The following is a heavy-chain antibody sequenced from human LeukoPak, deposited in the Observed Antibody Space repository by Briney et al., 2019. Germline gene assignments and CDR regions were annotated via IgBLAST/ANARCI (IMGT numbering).Heavy chain of an antibody. CDR3: ARDSSGPFDY. CDR1: GFTFSSYA. CDR2: ISYDGSNK. D-gene: IGHD6-25*01. Sequence: GRSLRLSCAASGFTFSSYAMHWVRQAPGKGLEWVAVISYDGSNKYYADSVKGRFTISRDNSKNTLYLQMNSLRAEDTAVYHCARDSSGPFDYWGQGTLVTVSS. J-gene: IGHJ4*02. V-gene: IGHV3-30*04.